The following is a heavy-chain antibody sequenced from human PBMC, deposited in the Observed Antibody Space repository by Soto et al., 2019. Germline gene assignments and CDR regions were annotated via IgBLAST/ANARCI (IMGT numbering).Heavy chain of an antibody. Sequence: ASVKVSCKASGGTFSSYAISWVRQAPGQGLEWMGGVIPIFGTANYAQKFQGRVTITADESTSTAYMELSSLRSEDTAVYYCARVLRSLGVRDAFDIWGQGTMVTVSS. CDR2: VIPIFGTA. D-gene: IGHD3-16*01. J-gene: IGHJ3*02. CDR1: GGTFSSYA. V-gene: IGHV1-69*13. CDR3: ARVLRSLGVRDAFDI.